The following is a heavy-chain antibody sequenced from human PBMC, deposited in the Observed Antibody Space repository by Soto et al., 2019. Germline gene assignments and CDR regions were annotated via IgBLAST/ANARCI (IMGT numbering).Heavy chain of an antibody. CDR1: GGTFSSYT. D-gene: IGHD2-15*01. CDR2: IIPILGIA. V-gene: IGHV1-69*08. Sequence: QVQLVQSGAEVKKPGSSVKVSCKASGGTFSSYTISWVRQAPGQGLEWMGRIIPILGIANYAQKFQGRVTITEDKYTSTAYMELRSLRSEDTAVYYCARECSGGSCYRPLAFDYWGQGTLVTVSS. CDR3: ARECSGGSCYRPLAFDY. J-gene: IGHJ4*02.